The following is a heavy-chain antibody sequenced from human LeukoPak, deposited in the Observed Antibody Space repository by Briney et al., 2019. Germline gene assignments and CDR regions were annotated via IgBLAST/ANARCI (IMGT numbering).Heavy chain of an antibody. CDR3: ARGPYSSSLEDY. J-gene: IGHJ4*02. CDR1: GGSLSRGHYY. CDR2: IYYSGST. Sequence: SQTLSLTCTVSGGSLSRGHYYWSWIRQPPGKGLEWIGYIYYSGSTYYNPSLKSRVTISVDTSKNQFSLKLSSVTAADTAVYYCARGPYSSSLEDYWGQGTLVTVSS. D-gene: IGHD6-13*01. V-gene: IGHV4-30-4*01.